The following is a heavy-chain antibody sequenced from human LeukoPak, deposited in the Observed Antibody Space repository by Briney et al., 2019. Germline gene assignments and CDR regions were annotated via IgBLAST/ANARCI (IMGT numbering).Heavy chain of an antibody. Sequence: SETLSLTCTVSGGSVSSGSYYWSWIRQPPGKGLEWIGYIYYSGSTNYNPSLKSRVTISVDTSKNQFSLKLSSVTAADTAMYYCAGGFRGWLVHPSYFDYWGQGTLVTVSS. CDR1: GGSVSSGSYY. CDR3: AGGFRGWLVHPSYFDY. J-gene: IGHJ4*02. D-gene: IGHD6-19*01. V-gene: IGHV4-61*01. CDR2: IYYSGST.